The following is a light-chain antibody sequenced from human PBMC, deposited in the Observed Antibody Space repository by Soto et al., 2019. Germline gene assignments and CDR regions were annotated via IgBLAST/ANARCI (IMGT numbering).Light chain of an antibody. V-gene: IGKV3-15*01. CDR1: QSVSSN. CDR2: GAS. J-gene: IGKJ3*01. CDR3: QQYNNWPPKFT. Sequence: EIVMTQSPATLSVSPGERATLSCRASQSVSSNLAWYQQKPGQAPRLLIYGASTRGTGIPARFSGSGSGTEFTLTISSLQSEDFAVYYCQQYNNWPPKFTFGPGTKVDIK.